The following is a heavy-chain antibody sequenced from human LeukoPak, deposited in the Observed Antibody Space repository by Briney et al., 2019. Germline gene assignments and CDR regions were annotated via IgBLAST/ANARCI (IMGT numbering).Heavy chain of an antibody. V-gene: IGHV5-51*01. CDR2: IYPADSDI. Sequence: GESLKISCKGSGYRFTSYWIGWVRQIPGKGLEWMAIIYPADSDIRYSPSFQGQVTISADKSISPAYLQWSSLKASDTAMYYCARSLTAAAGDYWGQGTLVTVSS. J-gene: IGHJ4*02. CDR3: ARSLTAAAGDY. CDR1: GYRFTSYW. D-gene: IGHD6-25*01.